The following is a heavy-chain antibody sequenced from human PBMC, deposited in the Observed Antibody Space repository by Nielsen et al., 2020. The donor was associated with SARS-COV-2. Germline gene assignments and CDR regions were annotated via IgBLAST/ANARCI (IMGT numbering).Heavy chain of an antibody. J-gene: IGHJ4*02. CDR1: GFTVSSNY. D-gene: IGHD2-2*01. Sequence: GESLKISCAASGFTVSSNYMSWVRQAPGKGLEWVSVIYSGGSTYYADSVKGRFTISRDNSKNTLYLQMNSLKTEDTALYFCTRGLSDFWGQGTLVTVSS. V-gene: IGHV3-53*01. CDR3: TRGLSDF. CDR2: IYSGGST.